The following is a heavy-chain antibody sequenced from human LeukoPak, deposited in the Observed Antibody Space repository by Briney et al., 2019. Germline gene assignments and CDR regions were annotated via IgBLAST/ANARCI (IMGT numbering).Heavy chain of an antibody. CDR1: GFTFDDYA. CDR3: AKGQWQWLGNWFDP. CDR2: ISWNSGSI. Sequence: GRSLRLSCAASGFTFDDYAMYWVRQAPGKGLEWVSGISWNSGSINYADSVKGRFTISRDNAKNSLYLQMNSLRAEDTALYYCAKGQWQWLGNWFDPWGQGTLVTVSS. V-gene: IGHV3-9*01. J-gene: IGHJ5*02. D-gene: IGHD6-19*01.